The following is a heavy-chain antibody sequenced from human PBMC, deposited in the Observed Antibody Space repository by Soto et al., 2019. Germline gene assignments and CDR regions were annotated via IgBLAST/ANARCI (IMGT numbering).Heavy chain of an antibody. CDR3: ARDPPPGAFDI. CDR1: GLTFSRYG. J-gene: IGHJ3*02. CDR2: IWYDGSNK. Sequence: SLRVSCAEAGLTFSRYGLHWVPQAPGKGLEWVAVIWYDGSNKYYADSVKGRFTISRDNSKNTLYLQMNSLRAEDTAVYYCARDPPPGAFDIWGQGTMVTVSS. V-gene: IGHV3-33*01.